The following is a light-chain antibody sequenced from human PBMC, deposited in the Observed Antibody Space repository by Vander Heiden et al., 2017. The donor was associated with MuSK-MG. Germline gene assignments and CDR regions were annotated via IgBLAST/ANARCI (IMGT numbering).Light chain of an antibody. Sequence: QSVLTQPPSVSGAPGQRVTISCTGSSSNIGAGYDLHWYQQLPGTAPKLLIYDNINRPSGVPDRFSGSKSGTSASLAITGLQAEDEADYYCQSYDSSLSAYVVFGGGTKLTVL. CDR3: QSYDSSLSAYVV. CDR2: DNI. V-gene: IGLV1-40*01. CDR1: SSNIGAGYD. J-gene: IGLJ2*01.